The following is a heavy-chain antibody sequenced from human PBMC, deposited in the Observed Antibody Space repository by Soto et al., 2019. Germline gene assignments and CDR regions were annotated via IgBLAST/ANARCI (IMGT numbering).Heavy chain of an antibody. CDR1: EVTFSSYP. CDR3: VKDAPRTCV. V-gene: IGHV3-23*01. CDR2: ISGSGGYT. J-gene: IGHJ6*02. Sequence: XXSLRLSCAASEVTFSSYPMPWVRQAPGKGLEWVSSISGSGGYTPYADSVKGRFTISRDNSKNMLYLQMNSLRAEDTAVYYCVKDAPRTCVWGQGTTVTVSS.